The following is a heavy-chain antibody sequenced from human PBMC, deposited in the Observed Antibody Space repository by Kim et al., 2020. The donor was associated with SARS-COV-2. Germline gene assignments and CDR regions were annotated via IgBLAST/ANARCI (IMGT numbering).Heavy chain of an antibody. Sequence: SETLSLTCAAYGGSFSGYYWSWIRQPPGKGLEWIGEINHSGSTNYNPSLKSRVTISVDTSKNQFSLKLSSVTAADTAVYYCARGLYDSSGFSKDPGHYFDYWGQETLVTVSS. V-gene: IGHV4-34*01. CDR3: ARGLYDSSGFSKDPGHYFDY. D-gene: IGHD3-22*01. CDR2: INHSGST. CDR1: GGSFSGYY. J-gene: IGHJ4*02.